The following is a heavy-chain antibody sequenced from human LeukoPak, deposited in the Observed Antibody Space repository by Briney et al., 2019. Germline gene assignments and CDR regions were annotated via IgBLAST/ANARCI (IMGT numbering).Heavy chain of an antibody. D-gene: IGHD3-22*01. CDR3: ARDTNDSSGYSDY. J-gene: IGHJ4*02. CDR2: IYSGRST. V-gene: IGHV3-66*01. Sequence: PGGSLRLSCAASGFTVSSNYMSWVLQAPGKGLEWVSVIYSGRSTYYADSVKGRFTISRDNSKNTLYLQMNSLRAEDTAVYYCARDTNDSSGYSDYWGQGTLVTVSS. CDR1: GFTVSSNY.